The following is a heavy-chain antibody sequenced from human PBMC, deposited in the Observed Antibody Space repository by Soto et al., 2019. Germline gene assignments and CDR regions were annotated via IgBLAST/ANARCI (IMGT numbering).Heavy chain of an antibody. CDR2: ISTYNGDT. D-gene: IGHD2-15*01. J-gene: IGHJ6*02. CDR3: ARVGAAPYYYYGMDV. V-gene: IGHV1-18*01. Sequence: QVQLVQSGAEVRKPGASVKVSCKASGYTFSTSGMSWLRQAPGQGLEWMGWISTYNGDTNDAPKFQDRVTMTSDTSTSTVYMELRSLRSDATAVYYCARVGAAPYYYYGMDVWGQGTRVTVSS. CDR1: GYTFSTSG.